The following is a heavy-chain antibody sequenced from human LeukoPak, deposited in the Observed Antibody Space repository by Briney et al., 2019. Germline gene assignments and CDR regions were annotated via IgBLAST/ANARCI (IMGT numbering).Heavy chain of an antibody. V-gene: IGHV4-34*01. Sequence: PSETLSLTCAVYGGSFSGYYWSWIRQPPGKGLEWIGEINHSGSTNYNPSLKSRVTISVGTSKNQFSLKLSSVTAADTAVYYCARGSVIRRYYDSSGYYSFDYWGQGTLVTVSS. J-gene: IGHJ4*02. D-gene: IGHD3-22*01. CDR1: GGSFSGYY. CDR3: ARGSVIRRYYDSSGYYSFDY. CDR2: INHSGST.